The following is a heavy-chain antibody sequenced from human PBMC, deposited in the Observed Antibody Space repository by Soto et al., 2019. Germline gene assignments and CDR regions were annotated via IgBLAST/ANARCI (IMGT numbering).Heavy chain of an antibody. CDR1: GFTFNTYA. V-gene: IGHV3-23*01. D-gene: IGHD3-22*01. J-gene: IGHJ4*02. CDR3: AKDSGLYYDSSGYYGFFDS. Sequence: PGGSLRLSCAASGFTFNTYAMSWVRQAPGKGLEWVSTLSGSGSGTVYADSVKGRFTISRDNSKNTLYLQKKNLKEEDTAKYYCAKDSGLYYDSSGYYGFFDSWGQGTLVTVSS. CDR2: LSGSGSGT.